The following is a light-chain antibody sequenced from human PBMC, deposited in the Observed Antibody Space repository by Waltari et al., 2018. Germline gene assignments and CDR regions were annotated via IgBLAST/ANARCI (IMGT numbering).Light chain of an antibody. Sequence: SSELTQDPTVSVALGQTVRITCQGDSLRRYYPSWYQQRPGQAPILVLYGQNSRPSGIPDRCSCPISGITASLTITGAQAEDEADYYCHSRDSSSTRFFGGGTRLTV. V-gene: IGLV3-19*01. CDR2: GQN. CDR3: HSRDSSSTRF. CDR1: SLRRYY. J-gene: IGLJ2*01.